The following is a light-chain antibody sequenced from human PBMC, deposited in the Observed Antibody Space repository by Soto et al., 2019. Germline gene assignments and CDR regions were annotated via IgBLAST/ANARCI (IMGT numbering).Light chain of an antibody. V-gene: IGKV3-20*01. CDR3: QQCGVSPWT. J-gene: IGKJ1*01. CDR2: DTS. Sequence: FVLTQSPVTLSLSPGEGATLSCRASQSVGSTSLAWYQQKPGQAPRLLIYDTSSRATGIPARFSGSGAGTDFTLTISRLEPEDVAVYYCQQCGVSPWTFGQGTKVEI. CDR1: QSVGSTS.